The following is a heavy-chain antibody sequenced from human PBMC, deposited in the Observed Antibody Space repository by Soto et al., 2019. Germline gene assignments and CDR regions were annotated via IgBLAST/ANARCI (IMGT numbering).Heavy chain of an antibody. J-gene: IGHJ4*01. Sequence: PSETLSLTCTVSAASIGSSYWSWILQPPRKRLKWMGYSFDSGSTNYSPSLNSRVSITGDTSKNQLSLNLSSLTAAYTAVYYCGRVSTVTNFGCWGHGMSVTVCS. CDR1: AASIGSSY. V-gene: IGHV4-59*01. CDR2: SFDSGST. CDR3: GRVSTVTNFGC. D-gene: IGHD4-17*01.